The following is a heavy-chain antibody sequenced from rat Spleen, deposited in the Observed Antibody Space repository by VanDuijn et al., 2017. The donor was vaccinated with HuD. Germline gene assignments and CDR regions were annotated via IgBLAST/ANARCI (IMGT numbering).Heavy chain of an antibody. D-gene: IGHD1-11*01. CDR3: ARHADSADVPYVMDV. J-gene: IGHJ4*01. CDR1: GFTFSNYW. Sequence: EVQLVETGGGLVQPGRSLKLSCVASGFTFSNYWRYLVRRAPGKGLEWVSSISSDGFNTYYPDSVKGRFTVSRDNAKSTLYLQMDSLRPEDTATYYCARHADSADVPYVMDVWGQGTSVTVSS. V-gene: IGHV5-58*01. CDR2: ISSDGFNT.